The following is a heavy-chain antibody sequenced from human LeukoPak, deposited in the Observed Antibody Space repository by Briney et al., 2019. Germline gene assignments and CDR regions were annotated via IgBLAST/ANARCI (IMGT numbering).Heavy chain of an antibody. CDR3: ARGRRVRGPLDY. V-gene: IGHV4-34*01. CDR1: GGSFSGYY. Sequence: PETLSLTCAVYGGSFSGYYWSWIRQPPGKGLEWIGEINHSGSTNYNPSLKSRVTISVDTSKNQFSLKLSSVTAADTAVYYCARGRRVRGPLDYWGQGTLVTVSS. CDR2: INHSGST. D-gene: IGHD3-10*01. J-gene: IGHJ4*02.